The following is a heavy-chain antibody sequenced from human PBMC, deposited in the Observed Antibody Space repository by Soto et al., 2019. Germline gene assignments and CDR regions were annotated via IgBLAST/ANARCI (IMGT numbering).Heavy chain of an antibody. J-gene: IGHJ4*02. Sequence: EVQLVESGGGLVQRGGSLRLSCAASGFTFSGYWMSWVRKAPGKGLAWVANIKHDGSEKYYVDSVKGRCTISRDNAKSSLYLQMNSLRAEDTAVYYCARDDLLRGFTAFGPNWGQGTLVTVSS. CDR3: ARDDLLRGFTAFGPN. CDR1: GFTFSGYW. V-gene: IGHV3-7*05. D-gene: IGHD3-10*01. CDR2: IKHDGSEK.